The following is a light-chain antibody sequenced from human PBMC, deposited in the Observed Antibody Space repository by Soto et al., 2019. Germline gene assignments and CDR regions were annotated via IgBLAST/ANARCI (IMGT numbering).Light chain of an antibody. CDR3: TSYTSTSTLV. CDR2: EAA. CDR1: SNDIGANDY. J-gene: IGLJ2*01. V-gene: IGLV2-14*01. Sequence: QSALTQPASVPGSPGQSITISCTGTSNDIGANDYVSWYQHHPGQAPKILIYEAANRPSGVSHRFSGSKSGNTASLTISGLQAEDEADYFCTSYTSTSTLVFGGGTKVTVL.